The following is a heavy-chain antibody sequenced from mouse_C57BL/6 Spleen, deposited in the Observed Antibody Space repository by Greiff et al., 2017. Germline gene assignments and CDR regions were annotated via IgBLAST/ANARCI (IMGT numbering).Heavy chain of an antibody. J-gene: IGHJ2*01. V-gene: IGHV1-42*01. CDR2: INPSTGGT. D-gene: IGHD2-4*01. CDR3: ARSGDYDVGYYFDY. CDR1: GYSFTGYY. Sequence: EVKLMESGPELVKPGASVKISCKASGYSFTGYYMNWVKQSPEKSLEWIGEINPSTGGTTYNQKFKAKATLTVDKSSSTAYMQLKSLTSEDSAVYYCARSGDYDVGYYFDYWGQGTTLTVSS.